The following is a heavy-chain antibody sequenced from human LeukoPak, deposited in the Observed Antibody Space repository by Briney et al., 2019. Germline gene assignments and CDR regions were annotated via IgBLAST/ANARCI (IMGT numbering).Heavy chain of an antibody. CDR1: GDSVSSNSAG. Sequence: SQTRSLTCAISGDSVSSNSAGWNWIRQSPSRGLEWLGRTYYRSKWYNDYEVSVKSRLTLNPDTSKNQFSLQLNSVTPEDTAVYYCATGVYDAFDIWGQGTMVTVSS. J-gene: IGHJ3*02. CDR3: ATGVYDAFDI. CDR2: TYYRSKWYN. V-gene: IGHV6-1*01. D-gene: IGHD2-8*01.